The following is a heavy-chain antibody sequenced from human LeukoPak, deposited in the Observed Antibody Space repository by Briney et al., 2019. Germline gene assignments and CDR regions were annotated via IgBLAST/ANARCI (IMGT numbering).Heavy chain of an antibody. CDR3: ASPIYGDYTENGFDI. V-gene: IGHV4-34*01. J-gene: IGHJ3*02. CDR2: INHSGST. CDR1: GGSFSGYY. Sequence: SETLSLTCAVYGGSFSGYYWSWIRQPPGKGLEWIGEINHSGSTNYNPSLKSRVTISVDTSKNQFSLKLSSVTAADTAVYYCASPIYGDYTENGFDIWGQGTMVTVSS. D-gene: IGHD4-17*01.